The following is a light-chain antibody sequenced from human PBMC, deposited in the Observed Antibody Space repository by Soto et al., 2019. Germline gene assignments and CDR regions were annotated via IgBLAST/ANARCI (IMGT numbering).Light chain of an antibody. CDR3: QSFDTSLSGFVV. CDR2: DNN. V-gene: IGLV1-40*01. Sequence: QSVLTQPPSMSGAPGQRVTISCTGSSSNIGAGYDVHWYQQHPGTAPKLLIFDNNNRPSGVPDRFSGSKSDTSASLAITGLQAEDEADYYCQSFDTSLSGFVVFGGGTKVTFL. J-gene: IGLJ2*01. CDR1: SSNIGAGYD.